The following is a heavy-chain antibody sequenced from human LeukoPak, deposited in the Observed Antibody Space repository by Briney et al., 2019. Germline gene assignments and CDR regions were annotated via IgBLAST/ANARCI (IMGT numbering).Heavy chain of an antibody. J-gene: IGHJ5*02. CDR1: GGSFSGYY. CDR3: ARGDGGDGYNFPWFDP. Sequence: SETLSLTCAVYGGSFSGYYWSWIRQPPGKGLEWIGYIYYSGSTYYNPSLKSRVTISVDTSKNQFSLKLSSVTAADTAVYYCARGDGGDGYNFPWFDPWGQGTLVTVSS. V-gene: IGHV4-34*09. D-gene: IGHD5-24*01. CDR2: IYYSGST.